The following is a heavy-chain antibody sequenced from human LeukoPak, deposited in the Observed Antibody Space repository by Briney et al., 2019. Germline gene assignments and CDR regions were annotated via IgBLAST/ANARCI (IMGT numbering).Heavy chain of an antibody. J-gene: IGHJ5*02. CDR2: IKQDGSAK. CDR1: GFTSSTPW. CDR3: AQEHVDSSGYYYVPNWFDP. V-gene: IGHV3-7*01. D-gene: IGHD3-22*01. Sequence: GGSLRPSCTASGFTSSTPWTGSVSQPPGKGLDCLANIKQDGSAKYYVDSVKDRFTISRDNAKNSLYLQMNSLRAEDTAVYYCAQEHVDSSGYYYVPNWFDPWGQGTLVIVSS.